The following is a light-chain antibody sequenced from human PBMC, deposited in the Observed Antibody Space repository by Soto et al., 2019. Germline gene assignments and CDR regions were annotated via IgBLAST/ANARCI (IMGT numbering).Light chain of an antibody. CDR2: GNR. Sequence: QAVLTQPPSVSGVPGQRVTISCTGNNSNLGAGYDVHWYQQLPGAAPKLVIFGNRNRPSGVPERFSGSKSGTSASLAITGLQAEDEADYYCQAYDDSLTAFVFGGGTKLTVL. V-gene: IGLV1-40*01. CDR1: NSNLGAGYD. J-gene: IGLJ3*02. CDR3: QAYDDSLTAFV.